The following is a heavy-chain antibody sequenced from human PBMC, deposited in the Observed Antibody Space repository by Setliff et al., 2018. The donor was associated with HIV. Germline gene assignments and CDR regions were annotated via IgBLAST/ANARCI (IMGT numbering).Heavy chain of an antibody. CDR2: ISAYNGNT. CDR1: SSTFTSYG. CDR3: ATGGGEYSSGWYRNAFDI. V-gene: IGHV1-18*01. J-gene: IGHJ3*02. D-gene: IGHD6-19*01. Sequence: GASVKVSCKASSSTFTSYGIHWVRQAPGQGLEWMGWISAYNGNTNYAQKVQGRVTMTTDTSTSTAYMELRSLRSDDTAVYYCATGGGEYSSGWYRNAFDIWGQGTMVT.